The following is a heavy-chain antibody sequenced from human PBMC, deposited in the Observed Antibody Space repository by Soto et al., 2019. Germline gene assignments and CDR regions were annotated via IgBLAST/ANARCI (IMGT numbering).Heavy chain of an antibody. V-gene: IGHV1-18*01. Sequence: QVQLVQSGAEVKKPGASVKVSCKASGYTFTSYGISWVRQAPGQGLEWMGWISAYNGNTNYAQKLQGRVTMTTDTSTSTDYMELRSLRSDDTAVYYCARDSPYSSSSLLKHNWFDPWGQGTLVTVSS. J-gene: IGHJ5*02. D-gene: IGHD6-6*01. CDR3: ARDSPYSSSSLLKHNWFDP. CDR1: GYTFTSYG. CDR2: ISAYNGNT.